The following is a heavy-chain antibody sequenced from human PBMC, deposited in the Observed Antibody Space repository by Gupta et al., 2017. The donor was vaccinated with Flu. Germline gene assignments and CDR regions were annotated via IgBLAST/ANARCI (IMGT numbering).Heavy chain of an antibody. CDR3: ARAISWSGYYAYYYYYYMDV. CDR2: INHSGST. J-gene: IGHJ6*03. V-gene: IGHV4-34*01. Sequence: QVQLQQWGAGLLKPSETLSLTCAVYGGSFSGYYWSWIRQPPGKGLEWIGEINHSGSTNYNPSLKSRVTISVDTSKNQFSLKLSSVTAADTAVYYCARAISWSGYYAYYYYYYMDVWGKGTTVTVSS. CDR1: GGSFSGYY. D-gene: IGHD3-3*01.